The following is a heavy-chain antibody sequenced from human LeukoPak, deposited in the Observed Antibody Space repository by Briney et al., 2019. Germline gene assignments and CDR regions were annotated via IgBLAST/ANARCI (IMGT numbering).Heavy chain of an antibody. D-gene: IGHD4-23*01. CDR3: ARDYGGTFFDY. Sequence: ASVKVSCKASGGTFSSYAISWVRQAPGQGLEWMGWINSYNGDTNYAQSLQDRVTMTTDTFTSTAYMELRSLRFDDTAVYYCARDYGGTFFDYWGQGTLVSVSS. J-gene: IGHJ4*02. CDR1: GGTFSSYA. CDR2: INSYNGDT. V-gene: IGHV1-18*01.